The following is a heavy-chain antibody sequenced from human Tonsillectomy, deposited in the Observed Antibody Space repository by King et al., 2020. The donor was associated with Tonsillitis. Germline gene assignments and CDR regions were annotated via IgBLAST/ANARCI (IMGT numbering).Heavy chain of an antibody. J-gene: IGHJ4*02. V-gene: IGHV3-23*04. CDR1: GFPFSTYA. CDR2: ISCSGGGT. Sequence: VQLVESGGGLVQSGGSLRLSCAASGFPFSTYAMSWVRQAPGKGLEWVSVISCSGGGTYYADSVKGRFTISRDNSKNTLYLQMTSLRAEDPAGYYCARRVTALDYWGQGTLVTVSS. CDR3: ARRVTALDY. D-gene: IGHD2-21*02.